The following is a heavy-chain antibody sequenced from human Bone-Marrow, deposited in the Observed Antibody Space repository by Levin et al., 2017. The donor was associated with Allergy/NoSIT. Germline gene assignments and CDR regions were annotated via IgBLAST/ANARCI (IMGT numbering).Heavy chain of an antibody. CDR1: GYIFPHFG. J-gene: IGHJ4*02. CDR3: AKFCSGGSCFLPINTVDV. CDR2: ISAYNGDT. V-gene: IGHV1-18*01. Sequence: ASVKVSCRASGYIFPHFGISWVRQAPGQGLEWMGWISAYNGDTSYAQKFQDRVTMTTDTSTDTAYIELRSLRPDDTAAYYCAKFCSGGSCFLPINTVDVWGQGTLVTVSS. D-gene: IGHD2-15*01.